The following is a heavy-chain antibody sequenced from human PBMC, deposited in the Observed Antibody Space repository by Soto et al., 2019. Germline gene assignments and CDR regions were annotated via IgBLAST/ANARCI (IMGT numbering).Heavy chain of an antibody. CDR1: GFTFSSYE. CDR3: ARDQNTDYYYYYGMDV. V-gene: IGHV3-48*03. CDR2: ISSSGSTI. Sequence: SGGSLRLSCAASGFTFSSYEMNWVRQAPGKGLEWVSYISSSGSTIYYADSVKGRFTISRDNAKNSLYLQMNSLRAEDTAVYYCARDQNTDYYYYYGMDVWGQGTTVTVS. J-gene: IGHJ6*02.